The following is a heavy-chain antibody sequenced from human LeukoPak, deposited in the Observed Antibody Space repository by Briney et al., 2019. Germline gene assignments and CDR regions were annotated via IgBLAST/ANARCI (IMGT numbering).Heavy chain of an antibody. D-gene: IGHD3-10*01. CDR1: GFTFTSSA. Sequence: GTSVKVSCKASGFTFTSSAMQWVRQARGQRLEWIGWIVVGSGNTNYAQKFQERVTITRDMSTSTAYMELSSLRSEDTAVYYCAAEFPGGGSGSYRNYYGMDVWGQGTTVTVSS. CDR3: AAEFPGGGSGSYRNYYGMDV. CDR2: IVVGSGNT. J-gene: IGHJ6*02. V-gene: IGHV1-58*02.